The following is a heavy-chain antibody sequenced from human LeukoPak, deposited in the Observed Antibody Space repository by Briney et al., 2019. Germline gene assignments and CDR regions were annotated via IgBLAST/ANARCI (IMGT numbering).Heavy chain of an antibody. J-gene: IGHJ4*02. D-gene: IGHD3-22*01. CDR3: AKLSRGHYYDSSGYYYGENY. CDR2: ISYDGSNK. Sequence: GGSLRLSCAASGFTFSSYGMHWVRQAPGKGLEWVAVISYDGSNKYYADSVKGRFTISRGNSKNTLYLQMNSLRAEDTAVYYCAKLSRGHYYDSSGYYYGENYWGQGTLVTVSS. CDR1: GFTFSSYG. V-gene: IGHV3-30*18.